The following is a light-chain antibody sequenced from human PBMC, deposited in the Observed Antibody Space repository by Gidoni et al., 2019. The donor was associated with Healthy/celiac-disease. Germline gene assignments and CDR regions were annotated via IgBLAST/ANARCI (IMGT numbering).Light chain of an antibody. CDR3: QQYYSYPF. J-gene: IGKJ2*01. V-gene: IGKV1-8*01. Sequence: AIRMTQSPSSFSASTGDRVTITCRASQGISGYLAWYQQKPGKAPKLLIYAASTVQSGVPSNFSGSGSGTDFTLTISCLQSEDFATYYCQQYYSYPFFXQXTKLEIK. CDR2: AAS. CDR1: QGISGY.